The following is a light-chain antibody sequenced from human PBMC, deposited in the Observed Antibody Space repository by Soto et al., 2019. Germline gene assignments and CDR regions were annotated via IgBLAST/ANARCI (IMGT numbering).Light chain of an antibody. J-gene: IGKJ5*01. CDR2: GAS. CDR1: QSVSSN. V-gene: IGKV3-15*01. CDR3: QQYGSSRIT. Sequence: EIVMTQSPATLSVSTGERATLSCRASQSVSSNLAWYQQKPGQAPRLLIYGASTRATGIPARFSGSGSGTDFTLTISRLETEDFAVYYCQQYGSSRITFGQGTRLEIK.